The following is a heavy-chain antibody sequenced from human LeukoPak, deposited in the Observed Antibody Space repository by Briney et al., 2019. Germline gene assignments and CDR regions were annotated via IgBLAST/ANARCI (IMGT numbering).Heavy chain of an antibody. J-gene: IGHJ4*02. CDR1: GFTFSNYY. Sequence: PGGSLRLSCAASGFTFSNYYMSWIRQAPGKGLEWVSYISSSGSTMYYADSVKGRFTISRDNAKNSLYLQMNSLRAEDTAVYYCARADSRSNSAGDFDYWGQGILVTVSS. CDR3: ARADSRSNSAGDFDY. D-gene: IGHD3-10*01. CDR2: ISSSGSTM. V-gene: IGHV3-11*04.